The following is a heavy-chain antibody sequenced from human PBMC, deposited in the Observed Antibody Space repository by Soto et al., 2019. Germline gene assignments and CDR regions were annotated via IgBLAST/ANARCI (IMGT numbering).Heavy chain of an antibody. CDR2: ISGSGGST. D-gene: IGHD4-17*01. J-gene: IGHJ6*02. Sequence: GGSLRLSCAASGFTFSSYAMSWVRQAPVKGLEWVSAISGSGGSTYYADSVKGRFTISRDNSKNTLYLQMNSLRAEDTAVYYCATQTTVTRNGYYYGMDVWGQGTTVTVSS. CDR3: ATQTTVTRNGYYYGMDV. V-gene: IGHV3-23*01. CDR1: GFTFSSYA.